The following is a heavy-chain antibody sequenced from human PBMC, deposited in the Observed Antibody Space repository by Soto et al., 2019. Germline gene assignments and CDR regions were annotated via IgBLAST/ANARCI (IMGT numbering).Heavy chain of an antibody. Sequence: QLQLQESGPGLVKPSQTLSLTCIVSGGSIRSGGYFWSWIRQHPGKGLEWIGHIYYNSGSSYYPPSLTGRFSMSLDASNTPFTLNLRSLTAADKAVYSFTRDKPRTYNTGSGKGYNGMDVWGQGTTVTVS. CDR1: GGSIRSGGYF. J-gene: IGHJ6*02. CDR3: TRDKPRTYNTGSGKGYNGMDV. D-gene: IGHD3-10*01. V-gene: IGHV4-31*03. CDR2: IYYNSGSS.